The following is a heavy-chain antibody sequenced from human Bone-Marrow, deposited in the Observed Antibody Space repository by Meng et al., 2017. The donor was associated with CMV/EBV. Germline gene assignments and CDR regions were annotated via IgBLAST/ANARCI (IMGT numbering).Heavy chain of an antibody. CDR3: ARDLIATMVRGPYYYYGVDV. CDR2: ISYDGNNE. V-gene: IGHV3-30*04. CDR1: GFIFSAYA. D-gene: IGHD3-10*01. Sequence: GESLKISCATSGFIFSAYAVHWVRQAPGKGLEWVALISYDGNNEYYADSVKGRFTISRDNSKNTLYLQMNSLRPEDTALYYCARDLIATMVRGPYYYYGVDVWGPGTTVTVSS. J-gene: IGHJ6*02.